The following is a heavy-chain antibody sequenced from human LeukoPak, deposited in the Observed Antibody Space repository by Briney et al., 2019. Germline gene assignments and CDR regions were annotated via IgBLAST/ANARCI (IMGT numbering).Heavy chain of an antibody. J-gene: IGHJ3*02. CDR3: ARDVQYYYDSSGYYLDAFDI. Sequence: GASVKVSCKASGYTFTSYGISWVRQAPGQGLEWMGWISAYNGYTNYAQKVQDRVTMTSDTSTSTAYMELRSLRSDDTAVYYCARDVQYYYDSSGYYLDAFDIWGQGTMVTVSS. CDR2: ISAYNGYT. D-gene: IGHD3-22*01. CDR1: GYTFTSYG. V-gene: IGHV1-18*01.